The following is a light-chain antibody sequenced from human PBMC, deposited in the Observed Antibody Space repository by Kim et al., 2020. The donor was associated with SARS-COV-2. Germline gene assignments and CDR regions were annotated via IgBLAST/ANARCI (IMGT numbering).Light chain of an antibody. J-gene: IGKJ4*01. CDR2: GAS. CDR1: HSVSSD. V-gene: IGKV3-15*01. Sequence: SPGERATLSCRASHSVSSDLAWYQQKPGQAPRLLIYGASTRATGIPARFSGSGSGTEFTLTIGSLQSEDFAVYYCQQYHNWPPLTFGGGTKVDIK. CDR3: QQYHNWPPLT.